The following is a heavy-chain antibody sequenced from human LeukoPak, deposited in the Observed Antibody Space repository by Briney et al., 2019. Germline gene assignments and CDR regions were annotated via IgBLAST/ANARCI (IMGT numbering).Heavy chain of an antibody. D-gene: IGHD3-10*01. V-gene: IGHV4-59*12. CDR1: GGSISSYY. Sequence: SETLSLTCTVSGGSISSYYWSWIRQPPGKGLEWIGYIYYSGSTNYNPSLKSRVTISVDTSKNQFSLKLSSVTAADTAVYYCARDLSGREYYYMDVWGKGTTVTVSS. J-gene: IGHJ6*03. CDR3: ARDLSGREYYYMDV. CDR2: IYYSGST.